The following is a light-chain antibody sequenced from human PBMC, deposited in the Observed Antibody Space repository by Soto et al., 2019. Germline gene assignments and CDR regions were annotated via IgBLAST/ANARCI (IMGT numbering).Light chain of an antibody. CDR2: LNSDGSH. V-gene: IGLV4-69*01. Sequence: QLVLTQSPSASASLGASVKLTCTLSSGHSSYAIAWHQQQPEKGPRYLMKLNSDGSHSKGDGIPDRFSGSSSGAERYLTISSLQSEDEADYYCQTWGTRYVFGTGTKLTVL. CDR3: QTWGTRYV. J-gene: IGLJ1*01. CDR1: SGHSSYA.